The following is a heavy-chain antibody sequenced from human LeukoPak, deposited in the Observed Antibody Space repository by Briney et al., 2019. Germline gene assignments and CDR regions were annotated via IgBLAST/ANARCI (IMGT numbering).Heavy chain of an antibody. CDR3: AKILYVLDSGSFDY. CDR2: ISGSGGST. D-gene: IGHD1-26*01. CDR1: GFTFSSYA. V-gene: IGHV3-23*01. Sequence: GSLRLSCAASGFTFSSYAMSWVRQAPGKGLEWVSAISGSGGSTYYADSVKGRSTISRDNSKNTLYLQMNSLRAEDTAVYYCAKILYVLDSGSFDYWGQGTLVTVSS. J-gene: IGHJ4*02.